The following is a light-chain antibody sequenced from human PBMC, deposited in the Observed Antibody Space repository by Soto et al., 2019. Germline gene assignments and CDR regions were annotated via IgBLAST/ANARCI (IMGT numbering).Light chain of an antibody. CDR1: QAISSY. V-gene: IGKV1-9*01. J-gene: IGKJ3*01. Sequence: DIQLTQSPSFLSASVGDRVTITCRASQAISSYLAWYQQKPGKAPKLLIYAASTLQSGVPSRFSGSGSGTEFTLTISSLQPEDFATCYCQQLTSYPFTFGPGTKVDIK. CDR2: AAS. CDR3: QQLTSYPFT.